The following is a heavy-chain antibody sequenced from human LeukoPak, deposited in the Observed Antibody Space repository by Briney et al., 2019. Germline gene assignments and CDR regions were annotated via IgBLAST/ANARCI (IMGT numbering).Heavy chain of an antibody. J-gene: IGHJ1*01. Sequence: GASVTVSCKVSGYTPTELSMHWVRQAPGKGLEWMGGFDPEDGETIYAQKFQGRVTMTEDTSTDTAYMELSSLRSEDTAVYYCATEYCSGGSCYSSEYFQHWGQGTLVTVSS. V-gene: IGHV1-24*01. CDR2: FDPEDGET. CDR1: GYTPTELS. CDR3: ATEYCSGGSCYSSEYFQH. D-gene: IGHD2-15*01.